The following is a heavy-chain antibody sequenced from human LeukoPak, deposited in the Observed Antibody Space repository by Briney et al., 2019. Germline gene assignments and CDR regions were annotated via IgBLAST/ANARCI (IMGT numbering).Heavy chain of an antibody. CDR1: GGTFSSYA. Sequence: GASVKVSCKASGGTFSSYAISWVRQAPGQGLERMGGIIPIFGTANYAQKFQGRVTITADESTSTAYMELSSLRSEDTAVYYCARGIAAAGSFDYWGQGTLVTVSS. D-gene: IGHD6-13*01. CDR2: IIPIFGTA. J-gene: IGHJ4*02. CDR3: ARGIAAAGSFDY. V-gene: IGHV1-69*13.